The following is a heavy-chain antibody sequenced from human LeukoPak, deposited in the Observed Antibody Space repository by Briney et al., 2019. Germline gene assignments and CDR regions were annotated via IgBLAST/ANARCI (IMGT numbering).Heavy chain of an antibody. CDR3: ARTVYDYDFWSGYYYYYMDV. V-gene: IGHV1-69*05. CDR2: IIPIFGTA. Sequence: SVKVSCKASGGTFSSYAISWVRQAPGQGLEWMGRIIPIFGTANYAQKFQGRVTITRNTSISTAYMELSSLRSEDTAVYYCARTVYDYDFWSGYYYYYMDVWGKGTTVTVSS. J-gene: IGHJ6*03. D-gene: IGHD3-3*01. CDR1: GGTFSSYA.